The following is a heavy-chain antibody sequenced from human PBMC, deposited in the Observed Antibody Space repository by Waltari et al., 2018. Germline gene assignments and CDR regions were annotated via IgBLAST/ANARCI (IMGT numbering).Heavy chain of an antibody. CDR3: ASVDWESPAFDI. CDR2: KNPKRGNT. J-gene: IGHJ3*02. D-gene: IGHD2-21*01. V-gene: IGHV1-8*01. Sequence: QVQLVQSGAEVKKPGASVKVSCKASGYTFTSYDINWVRQATGHGLEWMGWKNPKRGNTGYAQKFQGRDTMTRNTSISTAYMELSSLRSEDTAVDYCASVDWESPAFDIWGQGTMVTVSS. CDR1: GYTFTSYD.